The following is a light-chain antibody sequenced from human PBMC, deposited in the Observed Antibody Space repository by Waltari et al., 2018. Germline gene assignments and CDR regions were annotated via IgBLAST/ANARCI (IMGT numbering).Light chain of an antibody. Sequence: CQASQSISSWLAWYQQKPGKAPKLLIYKASSLESGVPSRFSGSGSGTEFTLTISSLQPDDFATYYCQQYNSYLYTFGQGTKLEIK. J-gene: IGKJ2*01. CDR1: QSISSW. CDR2: KAS. CDR3: QQYNSYLYT. V-gene: IGKV1-5*03.